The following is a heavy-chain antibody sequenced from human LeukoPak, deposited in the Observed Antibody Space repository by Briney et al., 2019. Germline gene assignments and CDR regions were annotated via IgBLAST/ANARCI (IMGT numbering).Heavy chain of an antibody. CDR1: GFTVSSYG. D-gene: IGHD6-13*01. V-gene: IGHV3-30*02. Sequence: QPGGSLRLSCAASGFTVSSYGMHWVRQAPGKGLEWAALIRYDGSNTYYADSVKGRFTISGDNSKNSLYLQMNSLRAEDTALYYCAAEPYSSSSGGSDDAFDIWGQGTMVTVSS. CDR2: IRYDGSNT. CDR3: AAEPYSSSSGGSDDAFDI. J-gene: IGHJ3*02.